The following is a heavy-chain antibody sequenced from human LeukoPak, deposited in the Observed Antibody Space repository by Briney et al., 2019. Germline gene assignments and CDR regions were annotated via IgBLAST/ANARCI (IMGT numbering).Heavy chain of an antibody. Sequence: GGSLRLSCAASGFTFSTFAMIWVRQPPGKGLEWVSSIFQGGGEIHYADSVRGRFTISRDNSKSTLFLQMNSLRAEDTAVYYCAKSGLNRFDYWGQGTLVTVSS. CDR2: IFQGGGEI. V-gene: IGHV3-23*01. J-gene: IGHJ4*02. CDR3: AKSGLNRFDY. CDR1: GFTFSTFA. D-gene: IGHD2-15*01.